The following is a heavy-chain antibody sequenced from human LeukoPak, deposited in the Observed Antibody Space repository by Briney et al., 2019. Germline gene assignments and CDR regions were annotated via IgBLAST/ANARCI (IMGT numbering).Heavy chain of an antibody. Sequence: GESLKISCKGSGYSFTTYWIGWVRQAPGQGLEWMGWISGNNGNTNYAQKLQGRVTMTTDTSTSTAYMELRSLRSDDTAVYYCARDHRYSSGWLYWGQGTLVTVSS. CDR2: ISGNNGNT. D-gene: IGHD6-19*01. CDR1: GYSFTTYW. V-gene: IGHV1-18*04. J-gene: IGHJ4*02. CDR3: ARDHRYSSGWLY.